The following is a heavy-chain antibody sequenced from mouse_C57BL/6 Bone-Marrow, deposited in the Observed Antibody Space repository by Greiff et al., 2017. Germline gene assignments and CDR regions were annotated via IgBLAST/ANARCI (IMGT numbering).Heavy chain of an antibody. D-gene: IGHD1-1*01. J-gene: IGHJ3*01. V-gene: IGHV1-7*01. Sequence: VQLQQSGAELAQPGASVKLSCKASGYTFTSYWMHWVKQRPGQGLEWIGYINPSSGYTQYNQKFKDKATLTADNSSSTAYMQLSSLTYEDSAVYYCAPYATADWGQGTLGTVSA. CDR3: APYATAD. CDR2: INPSSGYT. CDR1: GYTFTSYW.